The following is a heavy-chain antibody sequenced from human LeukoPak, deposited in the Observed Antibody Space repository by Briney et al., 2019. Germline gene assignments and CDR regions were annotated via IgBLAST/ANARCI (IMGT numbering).Heavy chain of an antibody. CDR1: EFTFSNFW. CDR2: IEKDGSDK. V-gene: IGHV3-7*01. D-gene: IGHD6-25*01. CDR3: ARLSGFTETSHFDS. Sequence: GGSLRLSCTASEFTFSNFWMTWVRQAPGKGLEWLASIEKDGSDKYYVDSVTGRFTISRDNVKTSLYLQMNSLRADDTAVYYCARLSGFTETSHFDSWGQGALVTVSS. J-gene: IGHJ4*02.